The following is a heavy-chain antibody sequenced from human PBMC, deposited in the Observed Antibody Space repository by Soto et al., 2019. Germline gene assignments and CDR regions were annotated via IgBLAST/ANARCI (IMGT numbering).Heavy chain of an antibody. CDR3: AHSRIEYSSSESEFDP. J-gene: IGHJ5*02. V-gene: IGHV2-5*01. CDR1: GFSLSTSGVG. D-gene: IGHD6-6*01. CDR2: IYWNDDK. Sequence: SGPTLVNPPQTLTLTCTFSGFSLSTSGVGVGWIRQPPGKALEWLALIYWNDDKRYSPSLKSRLTITKDTSKNQVVLTMTNMDPVDTATYYCAHSRIEYSSSESEFDPWGQGTLVTVSS.